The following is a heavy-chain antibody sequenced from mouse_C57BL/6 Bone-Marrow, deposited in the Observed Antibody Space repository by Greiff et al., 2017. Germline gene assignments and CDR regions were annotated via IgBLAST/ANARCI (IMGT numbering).Heavy chain of an antibody. J-gene: IGHJ1*03. D-gene: IGHD2-2*01. V-gene: IGHV1-63*01. Sequence: QVQLKESGAELVRPGTSVKMSCKASGYTFTNYWIGWAKQRPGHGLEWIGDIYPGGGYTTYNEKFKGKATLTADKSSSTAYMQFSSLTSEDSAIYYCARWNGYDVNWYFDVWGTGTTVTVSS. CDR2: IYPGGGYT. CDR3: ARWNGYDVNWYFDV. CDR1: GYTFTNYW.